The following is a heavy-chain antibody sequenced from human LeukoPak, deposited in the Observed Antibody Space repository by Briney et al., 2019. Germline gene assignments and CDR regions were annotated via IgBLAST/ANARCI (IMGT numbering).Heavy chain of an antibody. Sequence: GGSLRLPCAASGFTVSSNYMSWVRQAPGKGLEWVSVIYSGGSTYYADSVKGRFTISRDNSKNTLYLQMNSLRAEDTAVYYCARGIAAAGNPNWFDPWGQGTLVTVSS. CDR3: ARGIAAAGNPNWFDP. CDR2: IYSGGST. CDR1: GFTVSSNY. V-gene: IGHV3-53*01. J-gene: IGHJ5*02. D-gene: IGHD6-13*01.